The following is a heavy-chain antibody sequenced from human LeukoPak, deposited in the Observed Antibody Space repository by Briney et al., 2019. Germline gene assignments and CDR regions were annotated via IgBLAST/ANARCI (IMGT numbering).Heavy chain of an antibody. CDR3: AKDLLAATIDYYFDY. CDR1: GFTFSSYE. Sequence: GGSLRLSCAASGFTFSSYEMNWVRQSPGKGLEWVSYISGSGSSKYYADSVKGRFTISRDNSKNTLYVQMNSLRAEDTAVYYCAKDLLAATIDYYFDYWGQGTLVTVSS. CDR2: ISGSGSSK. J-gene: IGHJ4*02. D-gene: IGHD5-12*01. V-gene: IGHV3-48*03.